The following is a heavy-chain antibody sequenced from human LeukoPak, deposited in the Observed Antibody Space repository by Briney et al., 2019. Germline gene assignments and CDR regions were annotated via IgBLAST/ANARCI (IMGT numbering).Heavy chain of an antibody. CDR3: ARPLMYYFGSETYYWFDP. Sequence: GGSLRLSCEASGFTFTTYWMGWVRQAPGKGLEWVASIKQDGSVKYYVDSVKGRFTISRDNAKNSLYLQMNSLRAEDTAMYYCARPLMYYFGSETYYWFDPWGQGTLVTVSS. D-gene: IGHD3-10*01. V-gene: IGHV3-7*01. CDR2: IKQDGSVK. CDR1: GFTFTTYW. J-gene: IGHJ5*02.